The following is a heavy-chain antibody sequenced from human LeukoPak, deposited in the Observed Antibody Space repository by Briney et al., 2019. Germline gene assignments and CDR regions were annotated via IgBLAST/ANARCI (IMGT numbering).Heavy chain of an antibody. CDR1: GFTFSGYG. Sequence: PGGSLRLSCAASGFTFSGYGMHWVRQAAGKGLEWVAFIRYDGSNKYYADSVKGRFTISRDNSKTTLYLQTNSLRAEDTAVYYCAKENSSWYNFDYWGQGILVTVSS. CDR2: IRYDGSNK. V-gene: IGHV3-30*02. CDR3: AKENSSWYNFDY. D-gene: IGHD6-13*01. J-gene: IGHJ4*02.